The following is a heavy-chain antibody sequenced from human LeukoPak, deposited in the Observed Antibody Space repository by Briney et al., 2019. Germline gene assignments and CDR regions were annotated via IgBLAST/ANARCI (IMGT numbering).Heavy chain of an antibody. CDR2: ISGSGGST. D-gene: IGHD3-3*01. Sequence: GGSLRLSCAASGFTFSSYAMSWVRQAPGKGLEWVSAISGSGGSTYYADSVKGRFTISRDNSENTLYLQMNSLRAEDTAVYYCAKYYDFWSGYFDYWGQGTLVTVSS. V-gene: IGHV3-23*01. CDR3: AKYYDFWSGYFDY. J-gene: IGHJ4*02. CDR1: GFTFSSYA.